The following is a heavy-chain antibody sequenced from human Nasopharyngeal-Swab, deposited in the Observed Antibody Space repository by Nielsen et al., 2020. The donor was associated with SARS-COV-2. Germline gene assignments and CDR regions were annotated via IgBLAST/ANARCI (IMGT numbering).Heavy chain of an antibody. J-gene: IGHJ4*02. CDR2: ITSSSSTR. CDR3: VREFEATGATYLDY. V-gene: IGHV3-48*02. Sequence: GESLKISCAASGFTFSNHWMHWVRQAPGKGLVWVSYITSSSSTRYYADSVKGRFTVSRDNAKNSLYLQMSSLRDDDTAVYYCVREFEATGATYLDYWGLGTLVTVSS. CDR1: GFTFSNHW. D-gene: IGHD1-26*01.